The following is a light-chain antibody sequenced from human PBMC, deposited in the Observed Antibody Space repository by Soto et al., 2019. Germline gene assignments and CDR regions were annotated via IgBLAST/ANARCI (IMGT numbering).Light chain of an antibody. V-gene: IGKV1-39*01. J-gene: IGKJ4*01. CDR1: QSISSY. Sequence: DIQITQPPSSLSASVGDRVTITCRASQSISSYLNWYRQKPGKAPKLLIYAASSLQTGVPSRFSGSGSGTDFTLTISSLQPEDFATYYCQKHHSAPLTFGGGTKVDIK. CDR3: QKHHSAPLT. CDR2: AAS.